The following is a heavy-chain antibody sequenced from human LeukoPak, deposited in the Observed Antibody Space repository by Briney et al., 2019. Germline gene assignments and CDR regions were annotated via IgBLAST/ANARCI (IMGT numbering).Heavy chain of an antibody. J-gene: IGHJ5*02. CDR3: ARGGELELGFDP. Sequence: SETLSLTCAVYGGSFSGYYWSWIRQPPGKGLEWIGEINHSGSTNYNPSLKSRVTISVDTSKNQFSLKLSSVTAADTAVYYCARGGELELGFDPWGQGTLVTVSS. V-gene: IGHV4-34*01. CDR2: INHSGST. D-gene: IGHD6-6*01. CDR1: GGSFSGYY.